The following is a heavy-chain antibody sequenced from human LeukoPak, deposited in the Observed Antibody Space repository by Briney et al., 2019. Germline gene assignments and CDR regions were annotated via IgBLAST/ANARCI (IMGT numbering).Heavy chain of an antibody. D-gene: IGHD7-27*01. V-gene: IGHV4-34*01. CDR2: INHSGST. CDR3: ASDWGYFDY. CDR1: GGSFSGYY. Sequence: SETLSLTCAVYGGSFSGYYWSWIRQPPGKGLEWIGEINHSGSTNYNPSLKSRVTISVDTSKNQFSLKLSSVTAADTAGYYCASDWGYFDYWGQGTLVTVSS. J-gene: IGHJ4*02.